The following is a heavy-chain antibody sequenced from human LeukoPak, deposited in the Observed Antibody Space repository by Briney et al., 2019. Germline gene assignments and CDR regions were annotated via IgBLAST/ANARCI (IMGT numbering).Heavy chain of an antibody. J-gene: IGHJ4*02. D-gene: IGHD6-13*01. CDR2: MNPNSGNT. CDR1: GYTFTSYD. Sequence: GASVKVSCKASGYTFTSYDINWVRQATGQGLEWMGWMNPNSGNTGYAQKFQGRVTMTRNTSIGTAYMELSSLRSEDTAVYYCARGRAAAYSIDYWGQGTLVTVSS. CDR3: ARGRAAAYSIDY. V-gene: IGHV1-8*01.